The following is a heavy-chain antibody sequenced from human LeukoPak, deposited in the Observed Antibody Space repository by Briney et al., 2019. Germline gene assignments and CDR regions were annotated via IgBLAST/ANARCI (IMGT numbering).Heavy chain of an antibody. D-gene: IGHD3-22*01. CDR2: IYTSGST. J-gene: IGHJ4*02. V-gene: IGHV4-4*07. CDR1: GTSISTYY. Sequence: SETLSLTWTLYGTSISTYYWSWIRQPAGKGLEWIGRIYTSGSTNYNPSLKSRVTMSVDTSKNQFSLKLSSVTAADTAVYYCARDRYFYDSSGYYPLAYWGQGTLVTVSS. CDR3: ARDRYFYDSSGYYPLAY.